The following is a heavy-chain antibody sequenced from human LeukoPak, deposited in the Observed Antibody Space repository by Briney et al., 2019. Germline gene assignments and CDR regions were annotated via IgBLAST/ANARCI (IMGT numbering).Heavy chain of an antibody. CDR1: GFTFSSYE. CDR3: ARHLLFIAAAGPFDY. V-gene: IGHV4-39*01. CDR2: IYYSGST. D-gene: IGHD6-13*01. J-gene: IGHJ4*02. Sequence: GSLRLSCAASGFTFSSYEMNWVRQAPGKGLEWIGSIYYSGSTYYNPSLKSRVTISVDTSKNQFSLKLSSVTAADTAVYYCARHLLFIAAAGPFDYWGQGTLVTVSS.